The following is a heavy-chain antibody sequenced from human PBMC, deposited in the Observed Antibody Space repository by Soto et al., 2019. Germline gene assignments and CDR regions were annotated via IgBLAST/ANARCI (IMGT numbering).Heavy chain of an antibody. V-gene: IGHV4-34*01. CDR1: GGSFSGYY. CDR3: ARVEYSSLGMDV. D-gene: IGHD6-6*01. CDR2: INHSGST. Sequence: SETLSLTCAVYGGSFSGYYWSWIRQPPGKGLEWIGEINHSGSTNYNPSLKSRVTISVDTSKNQFSLKLSSVTAADTAVYYCARVEYSSLGMDVWGQGTTVTVSS. J-gene: IGHJ6*02.